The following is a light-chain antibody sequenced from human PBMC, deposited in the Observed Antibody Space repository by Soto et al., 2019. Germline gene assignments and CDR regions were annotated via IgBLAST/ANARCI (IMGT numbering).Light chain of an antibody. V-gene: IGKV1-12*01. CDR1: QGIGNW. J-gene: IGKJ4*01. CDR3: QQVNNFPLT. Sequence: DIQMTQSPSSVSASVGDRVTITCRASQGIGNWLAWYQQKPGRVPKLLIYAASRLQSGVPSRFSGSGSGTDFTLTISSLHPEDFATYYCQQVNNFPLTFGGGTEVEIK. CDR2: AAS.